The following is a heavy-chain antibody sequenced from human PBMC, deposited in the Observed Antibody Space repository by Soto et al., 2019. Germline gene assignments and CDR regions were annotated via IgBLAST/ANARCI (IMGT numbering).Heavy chain of an antibody. V-gene: IGHV4-31*03. D-gene: IGHD6-6*01. CDR2: IYYSGST. CDR1: GGSISSGGYY. Sequence: SETLSLTCTVSGGSISSGGYYWSWIRQHPGKGLEWIGYIYYSGSTYYNPSLKSRVTISVDTSKNQFSLKLSSVTAADTAVYYCARDSDSSSYFDYWGQGTLVTVSS. CDR3: ARDSDSSSYFDY. J-gene: IGHJ4*02.